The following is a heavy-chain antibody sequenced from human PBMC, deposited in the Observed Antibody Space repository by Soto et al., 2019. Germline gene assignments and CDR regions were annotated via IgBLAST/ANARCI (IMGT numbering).Heavy chain of an antibody. J-gene: IGHJ4*01. CDR2: INGDGSIT. CDR3: SRETLWFGESLKS. Sequence: EVQLVESGGGSAQTGGSLRISCAASGFTFGSYWMDWVRQAPGKGLVWVSRINGDGSITTYADSVKGRFTISGDRVGNTLYLQMNNLRADDTAVYYCSRETLWFGESLKSGGRGTLVTVSS. D-gene: IGHD3-10*01. V-gene: IGHV3-74*01. CDR1: GFTFGSYW.